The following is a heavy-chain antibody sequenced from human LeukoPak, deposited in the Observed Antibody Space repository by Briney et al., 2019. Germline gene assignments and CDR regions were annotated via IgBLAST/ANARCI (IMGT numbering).Heavy chain of an antibody. CDR1: GGSFSGYY. J-gene: IGHJ5*02. CDR3: ARGQPWFDP. D-gene: IGHD2-2*01. Sequence: SETLSLTCAVYGGSFSGYYWSWIRQPPGKGLEWIGEINHSGSTDYNPSLKSRVTISVDTSKNQFSLKLSSVTAADTAVYYCARGQPWFDPWGQGTLVTVSS. CDR2: INHSGST. V-gene: IGHV4-34*01.